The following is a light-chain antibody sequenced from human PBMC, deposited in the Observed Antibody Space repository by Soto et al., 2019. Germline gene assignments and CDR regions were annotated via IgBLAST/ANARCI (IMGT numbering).Light chain of an antibody. J-gene: IGLJ3*02. CDR2: LNSDGSH. CDR1: SGHSSYT. V-gene: IGLV4-69*01. CDR3: QTWGTGIEV. Sequence: QLVLTQSPSASASLGASVKLTCTLSSGHSSYTIAWHQQQPEKGPRYLMTLNSDGSHSKGDGIPGRFSGSSSGADRYLSMAGLQSEDEADYYCQTWGTGIEVFGGGTKLTVL.